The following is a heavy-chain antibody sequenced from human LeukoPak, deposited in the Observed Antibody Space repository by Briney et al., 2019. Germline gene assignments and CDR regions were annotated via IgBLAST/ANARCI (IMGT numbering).Heavy chain of an antibody. V-gene: IGHV3-30-3*01. D-gene: IGHD6-13*01. CDR2: ISYDGSKK. CDR3: ARAYSSTWYGGY. J-gene: IGHJ4*02. CDR1: GFTFSSYA. Sequence: GGSLRLSCAASGFTFSSYAMHWVRQAPGKGLEWVAIISYDGSKKYYADSVQGRFTISRDNSKSTLYLQMNSLRAEDTAVYYCARAYSSTWYGGYWGQGTLVTVSS.